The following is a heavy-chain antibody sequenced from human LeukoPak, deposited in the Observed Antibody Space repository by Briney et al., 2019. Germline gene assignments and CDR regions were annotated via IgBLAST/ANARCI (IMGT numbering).Heavy chain of an antibody. V-gene: IGHV3-30*02. CDR3: AKLRPTMVRESEGFGY. J-gene: IGHJ4*02. CDR1: GFTFRSYG. CDR2: IRYDGSNK. Sequence: GGSLRLSCAASGFTFRSYGMHWVRQAPGKGLEWVAFIRYDGSNKYYADSVKGRFTISRDNSKNTLYLQMNSLRAEDTAVYYCAKLRPTMVRESEGFGYWGQGTLVTVSS. D-gene: IGHD3-10*01.